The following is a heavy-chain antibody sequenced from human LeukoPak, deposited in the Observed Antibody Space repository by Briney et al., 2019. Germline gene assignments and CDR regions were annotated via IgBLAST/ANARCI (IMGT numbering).Heavy chain of an antibody. CDR1: GFTFGNYA. V-gene: IGHV3-23*01. CDR2: IGGSGANT. Sequence: QYGGSLRLSCEASGFTFGNYALTWVRQAPGKGLEWVSGIGGSGANTYSADSVKGRFTISRDSSKNTLFLHMKSLRAEDTPVYYIAKGVNSNWVQYFDLWGRGTLVTVSS. CDR3: AKGVNSNWVQYFDL. J-gene: IGHJ2*01. D-gene: IGHD6-13*01.